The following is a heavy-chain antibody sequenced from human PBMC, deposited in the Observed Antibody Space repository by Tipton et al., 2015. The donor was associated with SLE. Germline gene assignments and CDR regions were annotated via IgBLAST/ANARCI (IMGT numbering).Heavy chain of an antibody. CDR2: IYATGIT. CDR1: GYSISSGYY. J-gene: IGHJ4*02. D-gene: IGHD4-17*01. CDR3: ARDKNGDYYDY. V-gene: IGHV4-38-2*02. Sequence: TLSLTCAVSGYSISSGYYWGWIRQPPGKGLEWIGYIYATGITNYNPSLKSRFTISVDTSKNQFSLKLSSVTAADTAVYYCARDKNGDYYDYWGQGALVTVSS.